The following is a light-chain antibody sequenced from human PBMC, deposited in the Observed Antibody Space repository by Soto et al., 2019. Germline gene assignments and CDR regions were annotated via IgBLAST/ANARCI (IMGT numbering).Light chain of an antibody. Sequence: DIQMTQSPSSLSASVGDRVTITCQASQDISNYLNWYQQKPGKAPKLLIYDASNLETGVPSRFSVSGSGTDFTFTISSLQPEDIATYDCQQDYNRPPYTFGQGTKLEIK. CDR1: QDISNY. V-gene: IGKV1-33*01. J-gene: IGKJ2*01. CDR2: DAS. CDR3: QQDYNRPPYT.